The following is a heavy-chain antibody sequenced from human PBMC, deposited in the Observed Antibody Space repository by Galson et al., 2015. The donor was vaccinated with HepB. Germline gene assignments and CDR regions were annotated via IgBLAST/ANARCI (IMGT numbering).Heavy chain of an antibody. CDR2: ISYDGSNK. V-gene: IGHV3-30*03. CDR1: GFTFSSYG. Sequence: SLRLSCAASGFTFSSYGMHWVRQAPGKGLEWVAVISYDGSNKYYADSVKGRFTISRDNSKNTLYLQMNSLRAEDTAVYYCATKYYYDFAHWGQGTLVTVSS. J-gene: IGHJ5*02. D-gene: IGHD3-22*01. CDR3: ATKYYYDFAH.